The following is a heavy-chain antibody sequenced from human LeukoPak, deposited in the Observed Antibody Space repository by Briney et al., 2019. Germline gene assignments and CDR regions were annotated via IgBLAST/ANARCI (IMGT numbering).Heavy chain of an antibody. CDR1: GYTFTSYD. D-gene: IGHD6-13*01. V-gene: IGHV1-8*01. CDR2: MNPNSGNT. Sequence: ASVKVSCKASGYTFTSYDINWVRQATGQGLEWMGWMNPNSGNTGYAQKFRGRVTMTRNTSISTAYMELSSLRSEDTAVYYCARRGEQLLSTYYYYMDVWGKGTTVTVSS. CDR3: ARRGEQLLSTYYYYMDV. J-gene: IGHJ6*03.